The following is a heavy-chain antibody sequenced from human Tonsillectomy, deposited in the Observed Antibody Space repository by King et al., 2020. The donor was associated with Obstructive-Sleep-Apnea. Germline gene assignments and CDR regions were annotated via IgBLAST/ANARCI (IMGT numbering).Heavy chain of an antibody. CDR1: GGSISSTNW. V-gene: IGHV4-4*02. J-gene: IGHJ4*02. Sequence: VQLQESGPGLVKPSGTLSLTCAVSGGSISSTNWWSWVRQPPGKGLEWIGEIYHSGSTNYNPSLKNRVTISIDKSENQFSLKLTSMTAADTAVYYCARGNSTSPGYWGQGTLVTVSS. CDR2: IYHSGST. D-gene: IGHD2/OR15-2a*01. CDR3: ARGNSTSPGY.